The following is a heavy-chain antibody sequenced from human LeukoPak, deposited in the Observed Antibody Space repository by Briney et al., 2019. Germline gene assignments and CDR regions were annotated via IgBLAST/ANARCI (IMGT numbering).Heavy chain of an antibody. CDR2: VYYSGTT. CDR3: ARQADFGGVIVSSWFDP. Sequence: TSETLSLTCTVSGGSVSSRHYYWGWIRQPPGKGLEWIGSVYYSGTTYYNPSLKSRVTISVDTSKNEFSLKVNSVTAADTAVYFCARQADFGGVIVSSWFDPWGEGAQVTVSS. CDR1: GGSVSSRHYY. D-gene: IGHD3-16*02. V-gene: IGHV4-39*01. J-gene: IGHJ5*02.